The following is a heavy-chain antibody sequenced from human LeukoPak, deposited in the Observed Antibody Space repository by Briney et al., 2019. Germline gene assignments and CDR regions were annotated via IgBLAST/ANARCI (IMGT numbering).Heavy chain of an antibody. J-gene: IGHJ4*02. CDR1: GDSISSSNYY. Sequence: SETLSLTCTVSGDSISSSNYYWGWIRQPPGKGMEWIGSIFFSGTAYYNPSLKSRVTISVDTSKNQFSLKLSSVTAADTALYYCARSQFGYSYGSSSYWGRETLVTVSS. D-gene: IGHD5-18*01. CDR3: ARSQFGYSYGSSSY. V-gene: IGHV4-39*01. CDR2: IFFSGTA.